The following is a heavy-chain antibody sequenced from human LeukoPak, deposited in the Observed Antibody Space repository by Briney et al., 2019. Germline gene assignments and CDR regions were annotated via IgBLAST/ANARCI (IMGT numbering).Heavy chain of an antibody. J-gene: IGHJ6*04. D-gene: IGHD3-9*01. CDR2: IIPIFGTA. Sequence: GASVKVSCKASGGTFSSYAISWVRQAPGQGLEWMGGIIPIFGTANYAQKFQGRVTITADKSTSTAYMELSSLRSEDTAVYYCASIRYYDILTGYSYYYGMDVWGKGTTVTVSS. CDR3: ASIRYYDILTGYSYYYGMDV. CDR1: GGTFSSYA. V-gene: IGHV1-69*06.